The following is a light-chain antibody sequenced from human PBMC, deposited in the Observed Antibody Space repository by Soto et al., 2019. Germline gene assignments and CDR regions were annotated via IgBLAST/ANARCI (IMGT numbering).Light chain of an antibody. Sequence: QSALTQPASVSGSPGQSITISCTGTSSDVGGYNYVSWYQQHPGKAPKLMIYEVSNRPSGVSNRFSGSKSGNTASLTISGLQAEDEADYYCQSYDRRLSGYVFGTGTKVTVL. CDR2: EVS. V-gene: IGLV2-14*01. CDR3: QSYDRRLSGYV. J-gene: IGLJ1*01. CDR1: SSDVGGYNY.